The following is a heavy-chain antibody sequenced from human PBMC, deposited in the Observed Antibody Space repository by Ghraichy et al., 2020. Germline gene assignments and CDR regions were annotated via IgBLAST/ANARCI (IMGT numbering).Heavy chain of an antibody. V-gene: IGHV3-48*02. Sequence: GSLRLSCAASGFTFSSYGMHWVRQAPGKGLEWISYISSGSTTIYYAASVKGRLTISRDNAKKSLYLQMNSLKDEDTAVYFCARVHVSTDVFDIWGQGTMLTVSS. D-gene: IGHD5/OR15-5a*01. CDR2: ISSGSTTI. J-gene: IGHJ3*02. CDR3: ARVHVSTDVFDI. CDR1: GFTFSSYG.